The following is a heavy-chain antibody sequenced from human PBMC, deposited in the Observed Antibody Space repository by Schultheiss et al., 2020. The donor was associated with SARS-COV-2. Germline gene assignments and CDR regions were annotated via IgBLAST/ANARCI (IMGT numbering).Heavy chain of an antibody. D-gene: IGHD1-7*01. CDR1: GGSISSGDYY. CDR2: INHSGST. CDR3: ARGGYNWNYEIDY. Sequence: SETLSLTCTVSGGSISSGDYYWSWIRQPPGKGLEWIGEINHSGSTYYNPSLKSRVTISVDTSKNQFSLKLSSVTAEDTAVYYCARGGYNWNYEIDYWGQGTLVTVSS. V-gene: IGHV4-30-4*01. J-gene: IGHJ4*02.